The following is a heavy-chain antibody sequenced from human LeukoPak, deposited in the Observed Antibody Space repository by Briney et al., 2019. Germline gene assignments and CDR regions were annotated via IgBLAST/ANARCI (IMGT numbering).Heavy chain of an antibody. D-gene: IGHD3-3*01. Sequence: SETLSLTCAVSGYSISSGYYWGWIRQPPGKGLEWIGEINHSGSTNYNPSLKSRVTISVDTSKNQFSLKLSSVTAADTAVYYCARGYDFWSGKDYWGQGTLVTVSS. V-gene: IGHV4-38-2*01. CDR3: ARGYDFWSGKDY. J-gene: IGHJ4*02. CDR1: GYSISSGYY. CDR2: INHSGST.